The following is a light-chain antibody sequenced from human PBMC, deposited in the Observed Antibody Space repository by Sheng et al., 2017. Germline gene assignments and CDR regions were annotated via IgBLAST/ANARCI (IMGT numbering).Light chain of an antibody. CDR3: QQYGSSPVT. Sequence: EIVLTQSPATLSLSPGERATLSCRASQSVSSYLAWYQDKPGQAPRLLIYDASNRATGIPARFSGSGSGTDFTLTISRLEPEDFAVYYCQQYGSSPVTFGGGTKVEIK. CDR1: QSVSSY. J-gene: IGKJ4*01. CDR2: DAS. V-gene: IGKV3-20*01.